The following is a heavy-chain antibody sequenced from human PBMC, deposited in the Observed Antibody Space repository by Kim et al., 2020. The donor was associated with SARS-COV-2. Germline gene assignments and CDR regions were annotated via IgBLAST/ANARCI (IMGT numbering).Heavy chain of an antibody. CDR2: ISAYNGNT. D-gene: IGHD3-3*01. V-gene: IGHV1-18*04. CDR1: GYTFTSYG. J-gene: IGHJ4*02. CDR3: ARHKYYDFWSGYSFDY. Sequence: ASVKVSCKASGYTFTSYGISWVRQAPGQGLEWMGWISAYNGNTNYAQKLQGRVTMTTDTSTSTAYMELRSLRSDDTAVYYCARHKYYDFWSGYSFDYWGQGTLVTVSS.